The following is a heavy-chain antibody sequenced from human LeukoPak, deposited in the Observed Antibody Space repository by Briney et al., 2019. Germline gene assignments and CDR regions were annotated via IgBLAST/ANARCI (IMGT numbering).Heavy chain of an antibody. D-gene: IGHD6-6*01. CDR1: GHTFTSLR. CDR2: MSPSDGST. Sequence: ASVKVSCKASGHTFTSLRVHWVRQAPGQGREWMGIMSPSDGSTDYAQKFQGRITMTRDASTNTAYMELSSLRSEDTAVYYCAREASVWGQGTLVTVSS. J-gene: IGHJ4*02. CDR3: AREASV. V-gene: IGHV1-46*01.